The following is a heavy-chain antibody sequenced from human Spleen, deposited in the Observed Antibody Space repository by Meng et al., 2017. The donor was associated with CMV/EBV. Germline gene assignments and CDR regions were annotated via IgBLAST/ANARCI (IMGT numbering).Heavy chain of an antibody. J-gene: IGHJ4*02. CDR2: IYNNGRT. D-gene: IGHD6-19*01. V-gene: IGHV4-34*01. Sequence: GSGGSCSPYSYRWIRRPPGGELGWIGQIYNNGRTNYNQSLKGRVTLSVDTYKNKFSLQLTSLTAEDAAVYYCARSSSGWYDGYFDSWGQGTLVTVSS. CDR1: GGSCSPYS. CDR3: ARSSSGWYDGYFDS.